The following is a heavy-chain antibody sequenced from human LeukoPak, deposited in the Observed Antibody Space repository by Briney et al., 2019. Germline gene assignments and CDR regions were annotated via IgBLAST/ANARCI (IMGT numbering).Heavy chain of an antibody. CDR1: GFTFSSYG. V-gene: IGHV3-30*18. CDR3: AKPALPKNWNDGYFDY. Sequence: PGRSLRLSCAASGFTFSSYGMHWVRQAPGKGLEWVAVISYDGSNKYYADSVKGRFTISRDNSKNTLYLQMNSLRAEDTAVYYCAKPALPKNWNDGYFDYWGQGTLVTVSS. CDR2: ISYDGSNK. J-gene: IGHJ4*02. D-gene: IGHD1-1*01.